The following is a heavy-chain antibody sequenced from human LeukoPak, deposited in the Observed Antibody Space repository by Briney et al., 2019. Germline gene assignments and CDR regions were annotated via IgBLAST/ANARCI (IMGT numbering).Heavy chain of an antibody. J-gene: IGHJ4*02. D-gene: IGHD3-22*01. CDR3: AREMTPTYYYDSSGYYY. V-gene: IGHV1-69*04. Sequence: SVKVSCKASGGTFSSYTISWVRQAPGQGLEWMGRIIPILGIADYAQKFQGRVTITADKSTSTAYMELSSLRSEDTAVYYCAREMTPTYYYDSSGYYYWGQGTLVTVSS. CDR2: IIPILGIA. CDR1: GGTFSSYT.